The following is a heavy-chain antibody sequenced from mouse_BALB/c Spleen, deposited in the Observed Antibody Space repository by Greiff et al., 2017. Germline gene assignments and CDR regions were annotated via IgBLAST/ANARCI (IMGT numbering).Heavy chain of an antibody. CDR1: GYTFTDYN. V-gene: IGHV1S29*02. Sequence: VQLQQSGPELVKPGASVKISCKASGYTFTDYNMHWVKQSHGKSLEWIGYIYPYNGGTGYNQKFKSKATLTVDNSSSTAYMELRSLTSEDSAVYYCARWGGNSFAYWGQGTLVTVSA. J-gene: IGHJ3*01. CDR3: ARWGGNSFAY. CDR2: IYPYNGGT. D-gene: IGHD2-1*01.